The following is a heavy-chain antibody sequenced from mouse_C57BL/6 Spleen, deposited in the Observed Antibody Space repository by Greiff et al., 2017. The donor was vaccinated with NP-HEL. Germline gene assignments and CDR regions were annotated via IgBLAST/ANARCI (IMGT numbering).Heavy chain of an antibody. CDR1: GYTFTSYW. Sequence: QVQLQQPGAELVRPGTSVKLSCKASGYTFTSYWMHWVKQRPGQGLEWIGVIDPSDSYTNYNQKFKGKATLTVDTSSSTAYMQLSSLTSEDSAVYYCARSHYYDDGGDYWGQGTSVTGSS. CDR2: IDPSDSYT. J-gene: IGHJ4*01. V-gene: IGHV1-59*01. D-gene: IGHD2-4*01. CDR3: ARSHYYDDGGDY.